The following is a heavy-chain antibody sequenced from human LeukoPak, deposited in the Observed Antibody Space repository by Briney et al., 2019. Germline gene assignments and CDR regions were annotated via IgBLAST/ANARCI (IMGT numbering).Heavy chain of an antibody. CDR2: IHPRSGET. D-gene: IGHD3-10*01. CDR1: GYSFTAFY. V-gene: IGHV1-2*02. Sequence: ASVKVSCKASGYSFTAFYIHWVRQAPGQGLEWMGWIHPRSGETNYAYTFRGRVTMTRDTSFSTAYMDLGSLGSDATAVYYCARDGEYGTGSYYRGCFDYWGQGILVTVSS. CDR3: ARDGEYGTGSYYRGCFDY. J-gene: IGHJ4*02.